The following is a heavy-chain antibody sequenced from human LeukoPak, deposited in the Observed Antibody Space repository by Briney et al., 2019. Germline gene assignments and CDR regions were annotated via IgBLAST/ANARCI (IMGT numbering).Heavy chain of an antibody. J-gene: IGHJ4*02. Sequence: GGSLRLSCAASGFTFSSYWMTSVRQAPGKGLERVSNIKQDGSEKYYVDSVNGRFTISRDNPNKSLYLQMNILRHEDTALYYCGRDWMIVVWIYFGGWGKGTMVT. CDR3: GRDWMIVVWIYFGG. D-gene: IGHD3-22*01. CDR1: GFTFSSYW. V-gene: IGHV3-7*01. CDR2: IKQDGSEK.